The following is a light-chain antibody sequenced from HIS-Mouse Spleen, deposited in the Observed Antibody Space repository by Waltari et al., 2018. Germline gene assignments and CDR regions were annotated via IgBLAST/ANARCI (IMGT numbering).Light chain of an antibody. V-gene: IGKV3-15*01. Sequence: ELVMPQSPATLSVSPGERATLSCRASQSVSSNLAWYQQKPGQAPRLLIYGASTRATGIPARFSGSGSGTEFTLTISSMQSEDFAVYYCQQYNNWPPAFGGGTKVEIK. CDR1: QSVSSN. J-gene: IGKJ4*01. CDR2: GAS. CDR3: QQYNNWPPA.